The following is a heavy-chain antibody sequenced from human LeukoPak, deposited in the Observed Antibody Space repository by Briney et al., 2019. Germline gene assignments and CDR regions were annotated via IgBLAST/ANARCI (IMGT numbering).Heavy chain of an antibody. J-gene: IGHJ6*03. CDR1: GGSVSSFY. CDR2: IYYSGAT. CDR3: ARESDPYYYYYYMDV. V-gene: IGHV4-4*07. Sequence: SETLSLTCTVSGGSVSSFYWSWIRQPAGKGLEWIGRIYYSGATDYNPSLRSRVIMSLDTSKNHLSLKLSSVTAADTAVYYCARESDPYYYYYYMDVWGKGTTVTVSS.